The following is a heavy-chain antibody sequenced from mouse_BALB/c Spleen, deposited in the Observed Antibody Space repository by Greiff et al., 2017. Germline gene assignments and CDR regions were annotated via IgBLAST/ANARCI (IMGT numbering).Heavy chain of an antibody. CDR1: GYTFSSYW. CDR2: ILPGSGST. V-gene: IGHV1-9*01. Sequence: LVESGAELMKPGASVKISCKATGYTFSSYWIEWVKQRPGHGLEWIGEILPGSGSTNYNEKFKGKATFTADTSSNTAYMQLSSLTSEDSAVYYCARRGNYDAMDYWGQGTSVTVSS. CDR3: ARRGNYDAMDY. J-gene: IGHJ4*01. D-gene: IGHD2-1*01.